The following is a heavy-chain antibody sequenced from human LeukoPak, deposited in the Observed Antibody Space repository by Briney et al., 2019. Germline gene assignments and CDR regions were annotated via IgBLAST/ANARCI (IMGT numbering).Heavy chain of an antibody. D-gene: IGHD3-10*01. CDR2: IYASGST. J-gene: IGHJ4*02. V-gene: IGHV4-4*07. Sequence: SETLSLTCTVSGGSISNYYWSWIRQPAGMGLEWIGRIYASGSTNYNPSLKSRVTMSVDTSNNQFSLNLSSVTAADTAVYHCARTSARGAQFDYWGQGTLVTVSS. CDR1: GGSISNYY. CDR3: ARTSARGAQFDY.